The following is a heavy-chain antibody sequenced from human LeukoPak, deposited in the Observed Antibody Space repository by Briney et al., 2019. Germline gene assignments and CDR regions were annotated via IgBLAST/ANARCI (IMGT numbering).Heavy chain of an antibody. CDR1: GFTFSSYG. CDR3: ARVMSGYYGMDV. CDR2: IRYDGSNK. J-gene: IGHJ6*02. Sequence: GGSLRLSCAASGFTFSSYGMHWVRQAPGKGLEWVAFIRYDGSNKYYADSVKGRFTIFRDNAKNTLYLQMNSLRAEDTAVYYCARVMSGYYGMDVWGQGTTVTVSS. V-gene: IGHV3-30*02.